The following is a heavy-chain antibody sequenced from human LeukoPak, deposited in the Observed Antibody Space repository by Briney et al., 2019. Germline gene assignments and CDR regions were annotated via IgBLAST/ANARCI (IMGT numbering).Heavy chain of an antibody. Sequence: ASVKVSCKASGYTFTTFGITWVRQAPGQGLEWMGWINPNSGGTNYAQKFQGRVTMTRDTSISTAYMELSRLRSDDTAVYYCARAGPRKPFDYWGQGTLVTVSS. J-gene: IGHJ4*02. D-gene: IGHD6-19*01. V-gene: IGHV1-2*02. CDR2: INPNSGGT. CDR1: GYTFTTFG. CDR3: ARAGPRKPFDY.